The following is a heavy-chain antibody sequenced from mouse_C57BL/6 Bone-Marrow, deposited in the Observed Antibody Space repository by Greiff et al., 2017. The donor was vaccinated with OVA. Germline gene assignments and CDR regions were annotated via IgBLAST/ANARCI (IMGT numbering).Heavy chain of an antibody. Sequence: EVKLVESGPELVKPGASVKIPCKASGYTFTDYNMDWVKQSHGKSLEWIGDINPNNGGTIYNQKFKGKATLTVDKSSSTAYMELRGLTSEDTAVYYCARGPLDYYAMDYWGQGTSVTVSS. V-gene: IGHV1-18*01. CDR2: INPNNGGT. J-gene: IGHJ4*01. CDR1: GYTFTDYN. CDR3: ARGPLDYYAMDY.